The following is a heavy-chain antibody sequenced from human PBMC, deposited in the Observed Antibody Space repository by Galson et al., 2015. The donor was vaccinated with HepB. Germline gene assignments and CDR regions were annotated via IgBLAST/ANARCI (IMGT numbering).Heavy chain of an antibody. CDR3: ARTPQYSNYFDY. CDR1: GGSISSGGYS. Sequence: LSLTCAVSGGSISSGGYSWSWIRQPPGKGLEWIGYIYHSGSTYYNPSLKSRVTISVDRSKNQFSLKLSSVTAADTAVYYCARTPQYSNYFDYWGQGTLVTVSS. J-gene: IGHJ4*02. V-gene: IGHV4-30-2*01. D-gene: IGHD4-11*01. CDR2: IYHSGST.